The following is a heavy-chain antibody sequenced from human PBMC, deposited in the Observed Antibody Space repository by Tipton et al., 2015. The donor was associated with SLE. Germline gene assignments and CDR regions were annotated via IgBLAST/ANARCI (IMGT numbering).Heavy chain of an antibody. CDR2: MYQSGIT. CDR1: GQSITSGHY. CDR3: ARRKYYYMDV. V-gene: IGHV4-38-2*01. J-gene: IGHJ6*03. Sequence: TLSLTCAVSGQSITSGHYWGWIRQPPGKGLEWIASMYQSGITYYNPSLKSRVTISLDTSKNQFSLNLNLVTAADTAIYYCARRKYYYMDVWGKGATVTVSS.